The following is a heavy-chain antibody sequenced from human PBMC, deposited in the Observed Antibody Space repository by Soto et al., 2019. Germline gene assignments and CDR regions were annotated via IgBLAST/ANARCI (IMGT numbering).Heavy chain of an antibody. D-gene: IGHD3-3*01. CDR1: GGTFSSYA. Sequence: GASVKVSCKASGGTFSSYAISWVRQAPGQGHERMGGIIPIFGTANYAQKFQGRVTITADESTSTAYMELNSLRAEDTAVYYCARDRYSYYDFWSGSLPYYYYGMDVWGQGTTVTVSS. CDR3: ARDRYSYYDFWSGSLPYYYYGMDV. CDR2: IIPIFGTA. J-gene: IGHJ6*02. V-gene: IGHV1-69*13.